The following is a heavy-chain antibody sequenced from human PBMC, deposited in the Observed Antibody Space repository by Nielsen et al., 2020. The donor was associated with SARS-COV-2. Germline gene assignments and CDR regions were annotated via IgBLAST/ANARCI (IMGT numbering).Heavy chain of an antibody. J-gene: IGHJ5*02. V-gene: IGHV3-30-3*01. D-gene: IGHD2-2*01. Sequence: GESLKISCAASGFTFSSYAMHWVRQAPGKGLEWVAVISYDGSNKYYADSAKGRFTISRDNAKNSVYLQLNSLRAEDTAVYYCARDCGVSCHWFNPWGQGTLVTVSS. CDR2: ISYDGSNK. CDR1: GFTFSSYA. CDR3: ARDCGVSCHWFNP.